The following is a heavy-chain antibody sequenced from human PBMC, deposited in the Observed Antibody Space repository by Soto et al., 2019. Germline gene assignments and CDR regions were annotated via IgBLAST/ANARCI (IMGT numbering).Heavy chain of an antibody. V-gene: IGHV4-59*08. CDR3: ARHDNGTPSI. D-gene: IGHD1-26*01. CDR1: GASISSSY. Sequence: PSETLSLTCAVSGASISSSYWTWIRQPPGKGLEWIGYIYYSGSTNYNPSLKSRVTISVDTSKNQFSLKLISVTAADTAVYYCARHDNGTPSIWGQGTLVTVSS. CDR2: IYYSGST. J-gene: IGHJ4*02.